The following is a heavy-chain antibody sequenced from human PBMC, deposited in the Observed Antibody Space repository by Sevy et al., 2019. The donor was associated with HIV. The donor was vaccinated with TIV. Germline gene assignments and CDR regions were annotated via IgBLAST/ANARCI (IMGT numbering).Heavy chain of an antibody. CDR1: GFTFRIYG. J-gene: IGHJ3*02. CDR2: ISGPGALT. D-gene: IGHD4-17*01. Sequence: GGSLRLSCAASGFTFRIYGMSWVRQAPGKGLEWVSSISGPGALTYYADSVKGRFTISRDNSKNTLFLQMNSLRAEDTALYFCAKGDETATDYADYVPNGFDIWGQGTMVTVSS. CDR3: AKGDETATDYADYVPNGFDI. V-gene: IGHV3-23*01.